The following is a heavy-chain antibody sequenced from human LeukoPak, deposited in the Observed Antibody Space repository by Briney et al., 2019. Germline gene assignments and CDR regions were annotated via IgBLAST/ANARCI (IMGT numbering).Heavy chain of an antibody. CDR1: GGSISSYY. CDR3: ARHRYCSSTSCYSYYYYYMDV. V-gene: IGHV4-59*08. D-gene: IGHD2-2*01. J-gene: IGHJ6*03. CDR2: IYYSGST. Sequence: SETLSLTCTVSGGSISSYYWSWIRRPPGKGLEWIGYIYYSGSTNYNPSLKSRVTISVDTSKNQFSLKLSSVTAADTAVYYCARHRYCSSTSCYSYYYYYMDVWGKGTTVTISS.